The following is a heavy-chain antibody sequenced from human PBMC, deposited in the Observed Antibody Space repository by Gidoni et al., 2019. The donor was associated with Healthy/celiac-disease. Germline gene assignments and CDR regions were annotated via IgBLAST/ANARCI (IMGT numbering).Heavy chain of an antibody. CDR2: IHPGDSET. CDR3: ARPGTYSSSSWTNAFDV. Sequence: EVQLVQSGAEVKKPGESRKISCKGSGYSFTSYWIGWVRQMPGKGLEWMGIIHPGDSETRYSPSFQGQVTISADRSISTAYLQWNNLKASDTAMYYCARPGTYSSSSWTNAFDVWGQGTMVTVSS. V-gene: IGHV5-51*01. J-gene: IGHJ3*01. D-gene: IGHD6-6*01. CDR1: GYSFTSYW.